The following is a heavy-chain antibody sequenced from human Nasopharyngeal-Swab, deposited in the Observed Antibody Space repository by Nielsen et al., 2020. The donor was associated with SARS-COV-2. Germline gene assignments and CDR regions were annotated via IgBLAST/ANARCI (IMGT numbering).Heavy chain of an antibody. V-gene: IGHV3-9*01. J-gene: IGHJ3*02. D-gene: IGHD3-16*01. Sequence: SLKIPCAASGFTFDDYAMHWVRQAPGKGLAWASGISWNSGSIGYADSVKGRFTISRDNAKNSLYLQMNSLRAEDTALYYCAKLPEPGEDAFDIWGQGTMVTVSS. CDR2: ISWNSGSI. CDR1: GFTFDDYA. CDR3: AKLPEPGEDAFDI.